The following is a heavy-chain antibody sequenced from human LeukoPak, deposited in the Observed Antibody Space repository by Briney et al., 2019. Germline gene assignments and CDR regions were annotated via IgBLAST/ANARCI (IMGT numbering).Heavy chain of an antibody. CDR2: ISRRGVI. CDR3: ARDIESDTRDY. Sequence: GGSLRPSCAPPGPASFTPNFHWVRQPPGRGREWVAFISRRGVIHYADSVKGRFTISRDNAQNSLFLQMNSLRVEDTALYYCARDIESDTRDYWGQGTLVIVSS. CDR1: GPASFTPN. J-gene: IGHJ4*02. V-gene: IGHV3-69-1*02.